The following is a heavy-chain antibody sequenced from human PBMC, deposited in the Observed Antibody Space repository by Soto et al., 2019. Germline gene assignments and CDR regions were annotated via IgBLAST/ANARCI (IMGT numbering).Heavy chain of an antibody. CDR3: AKTEGYSGYDSLDY. CDR1: GFTFSSYA. J-gene: IGHJ4*02. D-gene: IGHD5-12*01. CDR2: ISYDGSNK. V-gene: IGHV3-30-3*02. Sequence: GGSLRLSCAASGFTFSSYAMHWVRQAPGKGLEWVAVISYDGSNKYYADSVKGRFTISRDNSKNTLYLQMNSLRAEDTAVYYCAKTEGYSGYDSLDYWGQGTLVTVSS.